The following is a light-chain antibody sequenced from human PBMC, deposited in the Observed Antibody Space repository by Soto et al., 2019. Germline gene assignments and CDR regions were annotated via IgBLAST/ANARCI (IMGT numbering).Light chain of an antibody. CDR3: QQYNSSPWT. J-gene: IGKJ1*01. Sequence: DIQMTQSRSTLSASVGDRVTITCRASQSITSWLAWYQQKPGKAPKLLMYKASSLESGVPSRFSGSGSGTEFTLTISSLQPDDLATYYCQQYNSSPWTFGQGTKVEIK. CDR1: QSITSW. CDR2: KAS. V-gene: IGKV1-5*03.